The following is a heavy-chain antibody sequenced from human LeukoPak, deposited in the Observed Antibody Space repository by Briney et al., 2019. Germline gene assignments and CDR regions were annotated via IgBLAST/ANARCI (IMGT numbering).Heavy chain of an antibody. CDR1: GYSISTSNW. CDR2: IYYSGTV. Sequence: SETLSLTRAVSGYSISTSNWWGWIRQHPGKGLEWIGYIYYSGTVYYHPSLPSRVTMSADTSKNQFSLKLSSVTAVDTAVYYCATTTVGSSHFDFWGQGTLVTCSS. V-gene: IGHV4-28*05. J-gene: IGHJ4*02. D-gene: IGHD1-1*01. CDR3: ATTTVGSSHFDF.